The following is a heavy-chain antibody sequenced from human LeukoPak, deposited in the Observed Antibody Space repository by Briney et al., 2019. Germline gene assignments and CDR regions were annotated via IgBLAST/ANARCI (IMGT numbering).Heavy chain of an antibody. V-gene: IGHV1-2*02. CDR3: ARRDSSSWYVGNYYYYYGMDV. Sequence: GASVKVSFKASGYTFTGYYMHWVRQAPGQGLEWMGWINPNSGGTNYAQKFQGRVTMTRDTSISTAYMELSRLRSDDTAVYYCARRDSSSWYVGNYYYYYGMDVWGQGTTVTVSS. CDR2: INPNSGGT. CDR1: GYTFTGYY. D-gene: IGHD6-13*01. J-gene: IGHJ6*02.